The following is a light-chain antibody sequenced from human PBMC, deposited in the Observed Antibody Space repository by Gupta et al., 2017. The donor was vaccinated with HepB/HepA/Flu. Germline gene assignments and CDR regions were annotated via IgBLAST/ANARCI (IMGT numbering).Light chain of an antibody. V-gene: IGKV3-11*01. Sequence: EIALKQSPATLSLSPGERATLSCRASYSVSSYLAWYQQKPGQAPRLLIYDASNRATGIPARFSGSGSVTDFTLTISSLEPEDFAVYYWQQRSNWPLTFGGGTKVEIK. CDR1: YSVSSY. CDR2: DAS. CDR3: QQRSNWPLT. J-gene: IGKJ4*01.